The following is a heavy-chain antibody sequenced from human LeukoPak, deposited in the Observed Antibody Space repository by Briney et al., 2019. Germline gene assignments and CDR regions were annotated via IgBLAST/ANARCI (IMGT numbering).Heavy chain of an antibody. CDR1: GFTFSSHA. J-gene: IGHJ4*02. CDR3: AKGYSSSSSFDY. CDR2: ISASGGTT. D-gene: IGHD6-6*01. Sequence: GGSLRLSCVASGFTFSSHAMSWARQAPGKGLEWVSAISASGGTTYYADSVKGRFTISRDNSKNTLYLEMNSLRAEDTAIYYCAKGYSSSSSFDYWGQGTLVTVSS. V-gene: IGHV3-23*01.